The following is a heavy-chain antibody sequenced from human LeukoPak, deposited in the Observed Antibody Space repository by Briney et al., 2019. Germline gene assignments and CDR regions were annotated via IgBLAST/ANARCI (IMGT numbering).Heavy chain of an antibody. V-gene: IGHV3-30*02. D-gene: IGHD5-18*01. Sequence: GGSLRLSCVGSGFTFSTYGMHWVRQTPGRGLEWVAFIRYDGSNKYYADSVKGRFTISRDNSKNTLYLQMNSLRAEDTAVYYCAKVGYSYGIMDVWGKGTTVTVSS. J-gene: IGHJ6*03. CDR2: IRYDGSNK. CDR1: GFTFSTYG. CDR3: AKVGYSYGIMDV.